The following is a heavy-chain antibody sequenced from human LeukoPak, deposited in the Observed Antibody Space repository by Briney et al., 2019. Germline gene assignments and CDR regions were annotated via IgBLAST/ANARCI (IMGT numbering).Heavy chain of an antibody. CDR1: GFTVSSNY. D-gene: IGHD1-26*01. Sequence: GGSLRLSCAASGFTVSSNYMSWVRQPPGKGLEGVSSITGSAANTYYADSVKGRFTISRDNSKNTLYLQMNSLRAEDTAVYYCAKRYSGTSGLYNFDYWGQGTLVTVSS. J-gene: IGHJ4*02. V-gene: IGHV3-23*01. CDR2: ITGSAANT. CDR3: AKRYSGTSGLYNFDY.